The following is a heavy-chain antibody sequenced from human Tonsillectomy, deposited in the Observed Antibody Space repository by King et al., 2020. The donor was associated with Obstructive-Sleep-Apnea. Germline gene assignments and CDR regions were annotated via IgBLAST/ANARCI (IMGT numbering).Heavy chain of an antibody. D-gene: IGHD2-15*01. J-gene: IGHJ6*02. Sequence: VQLVESGGGLVKPGGSLRLSCAASGFTFSDYYMAWIRQAPGKGLEWVSYIGGGGSSIYYVDSVKGRFTISRDNAKNSLFLQMHSLRAEDTAVYYCSRGLYCRGGRCDYYYGMDVWGQGTTVTVSS. CDR1: GFTFSDYY. CDR3: SRGLYCRGGRCDYYYGMDV. V-gene: IGHV3-11*01. CDR2: IGGGGSSI.